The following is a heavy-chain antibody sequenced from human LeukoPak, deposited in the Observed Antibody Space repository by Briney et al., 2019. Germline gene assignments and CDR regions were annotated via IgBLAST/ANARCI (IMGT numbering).Heavy chain of an antibody. J-gene: IGHJ4*02. CDR1: GYTFTGYY. CDR2: INPNSGGT. V-gene: IGHV1-2*02. Sequence: ASVKVSCKASGYTFTGYYMHWVRQAPGQGLEWMGWINPNSGGTNYAQKFQGRVTMTRDTSISTAYMELSRLRSDDTAVYYCARVGTGGDYDFWSGYYPDSFFDYWGRGTLVTVSS. CDR3: ARVGTGGDYDFWSGYYPDSFFDY. D-gene: IGHD3-3*01.